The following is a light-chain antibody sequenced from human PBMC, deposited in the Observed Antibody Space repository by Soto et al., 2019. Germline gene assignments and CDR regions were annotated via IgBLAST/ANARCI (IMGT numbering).Light chain of an antibody. J-gene: IGKJ5*01. Sequence: EIVMTQSPATLSVSPGERVTLSCRASQSASSYLAWYQHKPGQPPRLLIYGASTRATGIPARFSGSGSGTDFTLTISSLQSEDSAVYFCQQCSDWPLFTFGQGTRLEIK. CDR3: QQCSDWPLFT. V-gene: IGKV3-15*01. CDR1: QSASSY. CDR2: GAS.